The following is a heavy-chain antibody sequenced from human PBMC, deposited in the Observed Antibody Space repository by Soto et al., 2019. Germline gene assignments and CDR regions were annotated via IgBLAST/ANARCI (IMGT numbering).Heavy chain of an antibody. J-gene: IGHJ4*02. D-gene: IGHD6-19*01. Sequence: GASVKVSCKASGGTFSSYAISWVRQAPGQGLEWMGGIIPIFGTANYAQKFQGRVTITADASTSTAYMELRSLRSDDTAVYYCARDRGVAVAGEFDYWGQGTLVTVSS. CDR3: ARDRGVAVAGEFDY. CDR2: IIPIFGTA. V-gene: IGHV1-69*13. CDR1: GGTFSSYA.